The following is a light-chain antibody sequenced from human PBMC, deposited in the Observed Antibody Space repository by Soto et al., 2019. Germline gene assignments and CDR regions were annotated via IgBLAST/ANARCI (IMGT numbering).Light chain of an antibody. CDR1: SRDVGGYNY. CDR2: DVS. J-gene: IGLJ1*01. CDR3: SSYTSSSTKV. V-gene: IGLV2-14*01. Sequence: QSALTQPASVSGSPGQSITISCTGTSRDVGGYNYVSWYQQHPGKAPKLMIYDVSNRPSGVSNRFSGSKSGNTASLTISGLQAEDEADYYCSSYTSSSTKVFGTWTKLTVL.